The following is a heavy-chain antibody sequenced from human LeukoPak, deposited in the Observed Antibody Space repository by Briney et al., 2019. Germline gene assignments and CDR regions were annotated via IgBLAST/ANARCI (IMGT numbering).Heavy chain of an antibody. D-gene: IGHD3-9*01. CDR1: GYTFTSYG. J-gene: IGHJ6*02. Sequence: ASVKVSCKASGYTFTSYGISWVRQAPGQGLEWMGWISAYNGNTNYAQKLQGRVTMTTDTSTSTAYMELRSLRSDGTAVYYCARVGGILRYFDWLRRAPNYYYGMDVWGQGTTVTVSS. CDR3: ARVGGILRYFDWLRRAPNYYYGMDV. CDR2: ISAYNGNT. V-gene: IGHV1-18*01.